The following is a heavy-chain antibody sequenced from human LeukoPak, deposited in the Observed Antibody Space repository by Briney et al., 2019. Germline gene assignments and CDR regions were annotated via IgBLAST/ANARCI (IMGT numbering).Heavy chain of an antibody. Sequence: GASVNVSCKASGYTFTGYYMHWVRQAPGQGLEWMGWINPNSGGTNYAQKFQGRVTMTRDTSISTAYMELSRLRSDDTAVYYGARDEGQWLGGYYYGMDVWGQGTTVTVSS. CDR3: ARDEGQWLGGYYYGMDV. J-gene: IGHJ6*02. V-gene: IGHV1-2*02. CDR1: GYTFTGYY. CDR2: INPNSGGT. D-gene: IGHD6-19*01.